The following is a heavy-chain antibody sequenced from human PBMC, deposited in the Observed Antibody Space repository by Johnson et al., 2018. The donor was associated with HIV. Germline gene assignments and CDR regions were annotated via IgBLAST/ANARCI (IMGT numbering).Heavy chain of an antibody. CDR1: GFTFSNAW. Sequence: VQLVESGGGLVKPGGSLRLSCAASGFTFSNAWMSWVRQAPGKGLEWVGRIKSKTDGGTTDYAAPAKGRFTISRDDSKNTLYLQMNSLKTEDTAVYYCTTDVPGGPYYNAFDIWGQGTMVTVSS. CDR2: IKSKTDGGTT. D-gene: IGHD1-26*01. J-gene: IGHJ3*02. V-gene: IGHV3-15*01. CDR3: TTDVPGGPYYNAFDI.